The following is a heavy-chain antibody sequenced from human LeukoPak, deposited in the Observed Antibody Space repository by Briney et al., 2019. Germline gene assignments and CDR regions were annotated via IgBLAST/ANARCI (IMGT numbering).Heavy chain of an antibody. CDR2: IYYSGST. D-gene: IGHD3-10*01. J-gene: IGHJ5*02. CDR1: GGSISSSSYY. V-gene: IGHV4-39*07. Sequence: SETLSLTCTVSGGSISSSSYYWGWIRQPPGKGLEWIGSIYYSGSTYCNPSLKSRVTISVDTSKNQFSLKLRSVTAADTAVYYCARHVGILWFGELLHNWFDPWGQGTLVTVSS. CDR3: ARHVGILWFGELLHNWFDP.